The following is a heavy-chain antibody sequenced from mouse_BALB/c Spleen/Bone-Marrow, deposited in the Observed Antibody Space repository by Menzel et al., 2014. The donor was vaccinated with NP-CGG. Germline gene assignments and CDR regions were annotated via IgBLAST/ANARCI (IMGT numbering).Heavy chain of an antibody. J-gene: IGHJ4*01. D-gene: IGHD2-4*01. CDR2: INPGSGGV. CDR3: SREITRYALDY. V-gene: IGHV1-54*01. Sequence: QVQLQQPGAELVRPGTSVKASCKASGYAFTNYWIEWVKQRPGQGLEWIGVINPGSGGVNYNEKFKGKATLTADKSSSTAYIQLSSLTSDDSAVYFCSREITRYALDYWGQGTSVTVSS. CDR1: GYAFTNYW.